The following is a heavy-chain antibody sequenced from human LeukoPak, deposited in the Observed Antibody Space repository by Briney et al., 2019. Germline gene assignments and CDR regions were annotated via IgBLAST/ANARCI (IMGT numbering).Heavy chain of an antibody. V-gene: IGHV4-39*01. D-gene: IGHD3-10*01. J-gene: IGHJ4*02. CDR3: ARPAPRYYYGSGSYYFDY. Sequence: PSETLSLTCTVSGGSISSSSYYWGWNRQPPGKGLEWIGSIYYSGSTYYNPSPKSRVTISVDTSKNQFSLKLSSVTAADTAVYYCARPAPRYYYGSGSYYFDYWGQGTLVTVSS. CDR2: IYYSGST. CDR1: GGSISSSSYY.